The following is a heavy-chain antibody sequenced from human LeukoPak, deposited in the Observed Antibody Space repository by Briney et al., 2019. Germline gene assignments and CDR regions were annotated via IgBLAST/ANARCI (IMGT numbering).Heavy chain of an antibody. D-gene: IGHD3-9*01. V-gene: IGHV4-39*01. CDR3: TRGSDILTGYRTPYYFDY. CDR1: GGSISSSSYY. J-gene: IGHJ4*02. CDR2: IYYSGST. Sequence: SETLSLTCTVSGGSISSSSYYWGWIRQPPGKGLEWIGSIYYSGSTYYNPSLKSRVTISVDTSKNQFSLRLTSVTAADTAVYYCTRGSDILTGYRTPYYFDYWGRGTLVTVSS.